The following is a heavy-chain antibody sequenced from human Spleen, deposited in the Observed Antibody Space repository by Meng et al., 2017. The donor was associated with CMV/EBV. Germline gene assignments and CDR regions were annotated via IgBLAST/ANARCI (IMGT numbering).Heavy chain of an antibody. Sequence: GESLKISCAASGFTFSSYSMNWVRQTPGKGLEWVSSISSSSNYIYYADSVKGRFTISRDNARNSVFLQMNSLRGEDTAVYYCTSLQDILMVVVDNLDAFDVWGQGTMVTVSS. J-gene: IGHJ3*01. V-gene: IGHV3-21*06. CDR2: ISSSSNYI. CDR3: TSLQDILMVVVDNLDAFDV. CDR1: GFTFSSYS. D-gene: IGHD2-15*01.